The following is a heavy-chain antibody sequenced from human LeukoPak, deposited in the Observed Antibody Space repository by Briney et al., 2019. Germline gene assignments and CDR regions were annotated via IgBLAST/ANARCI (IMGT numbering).Heavy chain of an antibody. J-gene: IGHJ4*02. CDR2: ISRSSSSI. V-gene: IGHV3-21*06. CDR1: GFTFDDYG. CDR3: AKVGTGNQYGSGDFDL. D-gene: IGHD3-10*01. Sequence: GGSLRLSCAASGFTFDDYGMSWVRQAPGKGLEWVSAISRSSSSIKYSDSVKGRFTISRDDAKSSVYLEMNSLRADDTAVYYCAKVGTGNQYGSGDFDLWGQGSLVTVS.